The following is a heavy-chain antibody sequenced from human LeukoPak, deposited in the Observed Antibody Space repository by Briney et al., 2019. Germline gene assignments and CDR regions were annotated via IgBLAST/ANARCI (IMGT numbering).Heavy chain of an antibody. CDR2: ISSSGSTI. V-gene: IGHV3-11*01. CDR1: GFTFSDYY. CDR3: ARELSYYDFWSGYYVPNDASDI. J-gene: IGHJ3*02. Sequence: GGSLRLSCAASGFTFSDYYMNWIRQAPGKGLEWVSYISSSGSTIYYADSVKGRFTISRDNAKNSLYLQMNSLRAEDTAVYYCARELSYYDFWSGYYVPNDASDIWGQGTMVTVSS. D-gene: IGHD3-3*01.